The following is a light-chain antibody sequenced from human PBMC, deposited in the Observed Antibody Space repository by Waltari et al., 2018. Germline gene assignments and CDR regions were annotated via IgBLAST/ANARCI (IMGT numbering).Light chain of an antibody. Sequence: DIEMTQSPEFLAVSLVEPATIYCSPRPSVLYSSDNKEYIAWYQHKAGHPPKLLVYWASTRQSGVPDRFSGSGSGTHFSLTITGLQADDAAVYTCHQYYTTPWTFGQGTKVEVK. J-gene: IGKJ1*01. V-gene: IGKV4-1*01. CDR3: HQYYTTPWT. CDR2: WAS. CDR1: PSVLYSSDNKEY.